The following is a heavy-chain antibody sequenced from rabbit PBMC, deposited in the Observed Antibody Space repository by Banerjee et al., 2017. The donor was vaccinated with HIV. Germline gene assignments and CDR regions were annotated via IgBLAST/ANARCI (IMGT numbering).Heavy chain of an antibody. CDR1: GFSFSSGYY. Sequence: QEQLVESGGGLVQLGGSLTLTCKASGFSFSSGYYMCWVRQAPGKGLEWIGCINTVIGSAYFASWAKGRLTISKTSSTTVSLQMTSLTAADTATYFCARGYAGYATAMSRLALWGPGTLVTVS. CDR3: ARGYAGYATAMSRLAL. J-gene: IGHJ3*01. CDR2: INTVIGSA. V-gene: IGHV1S45*01. D-gene: IGHD6-1*01.